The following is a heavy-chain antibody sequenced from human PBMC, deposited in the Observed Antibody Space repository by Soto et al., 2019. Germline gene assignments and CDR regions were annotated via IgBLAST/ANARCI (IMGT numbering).Heavy chain of an antibody. D-gene: IGHD3-9*01. V-gene: IGHV1-69*08. CDR1: GGTFSSYT. J-gene: IGHJ4*02. Sequence: QVQLVQSGAEVKKPGSSVKVSCKASGGTFSSYTISWVRQAPGQGLEWMGRIIPILGIANYAQKFQGRVTITADKSTSTAYMELSSLRSEDTAVYYCARDGLRYFDWSPWCDWGQGTLVTVSS. CDR2: IIPILGIA. CDR3: ARDGLRYFDWSPWCD.